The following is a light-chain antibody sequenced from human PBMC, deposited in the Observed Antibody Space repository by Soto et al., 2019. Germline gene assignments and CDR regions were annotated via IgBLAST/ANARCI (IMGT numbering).Light chain of an antibody. Sequence: DIQMTQSPSTLSASVGDRVTITCRASQTISIWLAWYQQKPGKAPKLLIYRASSLESGVPSRFSGSGSGTELTLTISSPQPDDFATYYCQQYNSYSWTFGQGTKVEIK. V-gene: IGKV1-5*03. CDR3: QQYNSYSWT. J-gene: IGKJ1*01. CDR1: QTISIW. CDR2: RAS.